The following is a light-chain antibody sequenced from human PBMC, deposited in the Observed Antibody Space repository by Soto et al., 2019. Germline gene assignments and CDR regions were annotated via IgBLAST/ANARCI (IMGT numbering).Light chain of an antibody. CDR3: SSYAGSNNYV. J-gene: IGLJ1*01. CDR2: EDS. CDR1: SSDVGAYNY. V-gene: IGLV2-8*01. Sequence: QSVLTQPPSASGSPGQSVTISCTGTSSDVGAYNYLSWYQQHPGKAPKLMIYEDSKRPSGVPDRFSGSKSGNTASLTVSGLQAEDEADYYCSSYAGSNNYVFGTGTKVTVL.